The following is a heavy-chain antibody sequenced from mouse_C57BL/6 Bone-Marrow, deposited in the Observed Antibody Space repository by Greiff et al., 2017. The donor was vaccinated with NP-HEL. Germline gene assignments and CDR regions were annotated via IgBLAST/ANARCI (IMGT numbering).Heavy chain of an antibody. D-gene: IGHD1-1*01. V-gene: IGHV5-6*01. Sequence: EVMLVESGGDLVKPGGSLKLSCAASGFTFSSYGMSWVRQTPDKRLEWVATISSGGSYTYYPDSVKGRFTISRDNAKNTLYLQMSSLKSEDTAMYYCASLYYYGSSERDYAMDYWGQGTSVTVSS. CDR2: ISSGGSYT. J-gene: IGHJ4*01. CDR1: GFTFSSYG. CDR3: ASLYYYGSSERDYAMDY.